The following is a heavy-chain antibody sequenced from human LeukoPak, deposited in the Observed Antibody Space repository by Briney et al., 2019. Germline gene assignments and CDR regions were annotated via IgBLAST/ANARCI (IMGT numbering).Heavy chain of an antibody. CDR2: IIPIFGTA. CDR3: ARPYYYDSSGYYGSDC. D-gene: IGHD3-22*01. J-gene: IGHJ4*02. CDR1: GGTFSSYA. Sequence: ASVKVSCKASGGTFSSYAISWVRQAPGQGLEWMGGIIPIFGTANYAQKFQGRVTITADESTSTAYMELSSLRSEDTAVYYCARPYYYDSSGYYGSDCWGQGTLVTVSS. V-gene: IGHV1-69*13.